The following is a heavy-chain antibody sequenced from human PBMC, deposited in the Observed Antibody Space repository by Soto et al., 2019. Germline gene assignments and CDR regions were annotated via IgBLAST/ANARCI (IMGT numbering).Heavy chain of an antibody. CDR3: ARGKGSGSPYYYYGMDV. CDR1: GGSFSGYY. J-gene: IGHJ6*02. Sequence: PSETLSLTCAVYGGSFSGYYWSWIRQPPGKGLEWIGEINHSGSTNYNPSLKSRVTISVDTSKNQFSLKLSSVTAADTAVYYCARGKGSGSPYYYYGMDVWGQGTTVTVSS. CDR2: INHSGST. V-gene: IGHV4-34*01. D-gene: IGHD3-22*01.